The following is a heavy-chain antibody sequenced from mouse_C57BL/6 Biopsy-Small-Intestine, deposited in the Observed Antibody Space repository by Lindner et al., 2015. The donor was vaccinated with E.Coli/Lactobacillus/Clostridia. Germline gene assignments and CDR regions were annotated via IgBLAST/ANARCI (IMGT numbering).Heavy chain of an antibody. CDR2: INPSTAGA. Sequence: VQLQESGPELVKSGASVKISCKASGYSFTANYLNWVKQSPEKSLEWIGEINPSTAGATYNEKFRAKATLTLDRSSSTAYMQLKSLTSEDSAVYYCVRREVYYFDYWGQGTTLTVSS. J-gene: IGHJ2*01. V-gene: IGHV1-42*01. CDR3: VRREVYYFDY. CDR1: GYSFTANY.